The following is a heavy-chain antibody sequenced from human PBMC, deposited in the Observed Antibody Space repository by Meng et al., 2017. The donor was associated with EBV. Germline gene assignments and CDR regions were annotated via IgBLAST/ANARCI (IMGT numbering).Heavy chain of an antibody. CDR1: GYTFTSYG. V-gene: IGHV1-18*01. J-gene: IGHJ4*02. CDR2: ISAYNGNT. Sequence: VQLVPSGAEVKKPGASGKVSCKASGYTFTSYGISWVRQAPGQGLEWMGWISAYNGNTNYAQKLQGRVTMTTDTSTSTAYMELRSLRSDDTAVYYCARDGRLYDTPSPFDYWGQGTLVTVSS. CDR3: ARDGRLYDTPSPFDY. D-gene: IGHD3-22*01.